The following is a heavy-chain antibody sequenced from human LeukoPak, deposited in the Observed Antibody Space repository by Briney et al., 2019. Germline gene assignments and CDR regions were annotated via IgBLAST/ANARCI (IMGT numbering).Heavy chain of an antibody. D-gene: IGHD4-17*01. CDR3: ANNGADGDKGYYFDY. Sequence: PGGSLRLSCAASGFTFSSYGMHWVRQAPGKGLEWVAVISYDGSNKYYADSVKGRFTISRDNSKNTLYLQMNSLRAEDTAVYYCANNGADGDKGYYFDYWGQGTLVTVSS. CDR2: ISYDGSNK. J-gene: IGHJ4*02. CDR1: GFTFSSYG. V-gene: IGHV3-30*18.